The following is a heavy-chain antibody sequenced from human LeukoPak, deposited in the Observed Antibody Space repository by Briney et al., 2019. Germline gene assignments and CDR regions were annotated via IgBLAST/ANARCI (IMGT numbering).Heavy chain of an antibody. V-gene: IGHV3-23*01. CDR1: GFTFTSYS. Sequence: PGGSLRLSCAASGFTFTSYSMNWVRQAPGKGLEWVSTISGGGGSTYYADSVKGRFTISRDNSKNTLYLQVNSLRAEDTAVYYCAKSTIFGVVIKARVYFDYWGQGTLVTVSS. CDR3: AKSTIFGVVIKARVYFDY. CDR2: ISGGGGST. D-gene: IGHD3-3*01. J-gene: IGHJ4*02.